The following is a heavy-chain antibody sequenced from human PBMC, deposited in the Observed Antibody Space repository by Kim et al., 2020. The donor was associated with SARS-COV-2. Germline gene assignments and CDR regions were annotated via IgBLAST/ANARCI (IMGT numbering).Heavy chain of an antibody. Sequence: GGSLRLSCAASGFTFSSYSMNWVRQAPGKGLEWVSSISSSSSYIYYADSVKGRFTISRDNAKNSLYLQMNSLRAEDTAVYYCARDLLPYYYDSSGYPIDYWGQGTLVTVSS. CDR1: GFTFSSYS. J-gene: IGHJ4*02. D-gene: IGHD3-22*01. CDR3: ARDLLPYYYDSSGYPIDY. V-gene: IGHV3-21*01. CDR2: ISSSSSYI.